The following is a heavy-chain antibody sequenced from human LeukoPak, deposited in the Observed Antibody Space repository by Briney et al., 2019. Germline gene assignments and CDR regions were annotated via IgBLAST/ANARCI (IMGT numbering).Heavy chain of an antibody. CDR1: GGTFSSYA. CDR2: IIPILGIA. Sequence: SVKVSCKASGGTFSSYAISWVRQAPGQGLEWMGRIIPILGIANYAQKFQGRVTITADKSTSTAYMELSSLRSEDTAVYYCARDCSSTSCYALGGVLDYWGQGTLVTVSS. V-gene: IGHV1-69*04. CDR3: ARDCSSTSCYALGGVLDY. J-gene: IGHJ4*02. D-gene: IGHD2-2*01.